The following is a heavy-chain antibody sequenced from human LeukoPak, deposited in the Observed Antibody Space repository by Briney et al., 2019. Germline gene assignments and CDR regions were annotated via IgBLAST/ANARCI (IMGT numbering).Heavy chain of an antibody. J-gene: IGHJ5*02. CDR2: INPNSGGT. CDR3: ARASSAMVYFHLTYNWFDP. CDR1: GGTFSSYA. Sequence: GASVKVSCKASGGTFSSYAISWVRQAPGQGLEWMGWINPNSGGTNYAQKFQGRVTMTRDTSISTAYMELSRLRSDDTAVYYCARASSAMVYFHLTYNWFDPWGQGTLVTVSS. D-gene: IGHD2-2*01. V-gene: IGHV1-2*02.